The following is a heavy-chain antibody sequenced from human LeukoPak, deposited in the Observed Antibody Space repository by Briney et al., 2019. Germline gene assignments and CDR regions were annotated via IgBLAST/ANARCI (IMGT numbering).Heavy chain of an antibody. CDR2: MNYGGST. CDR1: GGSISNNDYF. Sequence: PSETLSLTCTVSGGSISNNDYFWGWIRQPPGKGLEWIGSMNYGGSTHDNPSLKSRVTISVDTSKNQVSLKLSSVTAADTAVYYCARRVPGRSGNWFNPWGQGTLVTVSS. V-gene: IGHV4-39*01. CDR3: ARRVPGRSGNWFNP. J-gene: IGHJ5*02. D-gene: IGHD2-2*01.